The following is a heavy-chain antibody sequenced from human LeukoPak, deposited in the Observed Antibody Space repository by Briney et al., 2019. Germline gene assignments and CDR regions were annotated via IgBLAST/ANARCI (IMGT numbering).Heavy chain of an antibody. CDR2: ISSSGSTI. V-gene: IGHV3-48*03. CDR3: ASFPTTVADDYFDY. D-gene: IGHD4-17*01. J-gene: IGHJ4*02. Sequence: GGSLRLSCAASGFTFSSYEMNWVRQAPGKGLEWVSYISSSGSTIYYADSVKGRFTIPRDNAKNSLYLQMNSLRAEDTAVYYCASFPTTVADDYFDYWGQGTLVTVSS. CDR1: GFTFSSYE.